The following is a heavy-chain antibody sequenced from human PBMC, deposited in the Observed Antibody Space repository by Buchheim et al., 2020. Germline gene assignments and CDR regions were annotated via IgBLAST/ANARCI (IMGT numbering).Heavy chain of an antibody. J-gene: IGHJ6*02. D-gene: IGHD3-3*01. Sequence: EVQLLESGGGLVQPGGSLRLSCAASGFTFSSYAMSWVRQAPGKGLEWVSAISGSGGSPYYADSVKGRFTISSDNSKNTTYLQMNSLRAEDTAVYYCAKEGYDFWSGYYIDYYYGMDVWGQGTT. CDR1: GFTFSSYA. V-gene: IGHV3-23*01. CDR2: ISGSGGSP. CDR3: AKEGYDFWSGYYIDYYYGMDV.